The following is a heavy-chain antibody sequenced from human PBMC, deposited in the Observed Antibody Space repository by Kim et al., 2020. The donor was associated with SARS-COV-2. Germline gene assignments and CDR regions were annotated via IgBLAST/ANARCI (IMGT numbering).Heavy chain of an antibody. CDR3: AKDRGSGSYYGQYYYYYGMDV. CDR1: GFTFYDYT. V-gene: IGHV3-43*01. CDR2: ISWDGGST. D-gene: IGHD1-26*01. Sequence: GGSLRLSCAASGFTFYDYTMHWVRQAPGKGLEWVSLISWDGGSTYYADSVKGRFTISRDNSKNSLYLQMNSLRTEDTALYYCAKDRGSGSYYGQYYYYYGMDVWGQGTTVTVSS. J-gene: IGHJ6*02.